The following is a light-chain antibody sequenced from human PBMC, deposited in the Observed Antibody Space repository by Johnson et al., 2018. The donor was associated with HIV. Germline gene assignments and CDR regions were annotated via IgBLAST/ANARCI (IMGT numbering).Light chain of an antibody. J-gene: IGLJ1*01. V-gene: IGLV1-51*02. Sequence: QPVLTQPPSVSAAPGQKVTISCSGSSSNIGNNYVSWYQQLPGTAPKLLMYENNKRPSGIPDRFSGSKSGTSATLDITGLQTGDAADDYCGTWDNSLRAGVFGTWTKVTVL. CDR1: SSNIGNNY. CDR3: GTWDNSLRAGV. CDR2: ENN.